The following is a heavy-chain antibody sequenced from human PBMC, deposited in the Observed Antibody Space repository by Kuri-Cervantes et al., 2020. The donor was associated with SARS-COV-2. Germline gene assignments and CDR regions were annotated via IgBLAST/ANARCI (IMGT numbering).Heavy chain of an antibody. CDR1: GYTFTGYY. D-gene: IGHD2/OR15-2a*01. J-gene: IGHJ6*02. Sequence: ASVKVSCKASGYTFTGYYMHWVRQAPGQGLEWMGWINPNSGGTNYAQRFQGWVTMTRDTSISTVYMELSRLRSDDTAVYYCARKGVIVPTPVDYYYAMDVWGQGTTGTVSS. CDR3: ARKGVIVPTPVDYYYAMDV. CDR2: INPNSGGT. V-gene: IGHV1-2*04.